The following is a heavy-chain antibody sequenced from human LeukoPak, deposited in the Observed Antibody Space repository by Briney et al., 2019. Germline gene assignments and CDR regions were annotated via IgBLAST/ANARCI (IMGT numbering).Heavy chain of an antibody. V-gene: IGHV1-18*01. D-gene: IGHD3-10*01. J-gene: IGHJ4*02. CDR2: ISAYNGNT. CDR3: ARDLAGITMVRGVILPS. Sequence: GASVKVSCKASGYTFTSYGISWVRQAPGQGLEWMGWISAYNGNTNYAQKFQGRVTITADKSTSTAYMELSSLRSEDTAVYYCARDLAGITMVRGVILPSWGQGTLVTVSS. CDR1: GYTFTSYG.